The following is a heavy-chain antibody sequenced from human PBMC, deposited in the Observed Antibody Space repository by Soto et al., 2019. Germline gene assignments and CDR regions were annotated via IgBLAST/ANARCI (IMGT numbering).Heavy chain of an antibody. CDR2: IVVGSGNT. J-gene: IGHJ4*02. CDR1: GFTFTSSA. Sequence: SVKVSCKASGFTFTSSAVQWVRQARGQRLEWIGWIVVGSGNTNYAQKFQERVTITRDMSTSTAYMELSSLRSEDTAVYYCAAGFTNDREGPLITMVRGVPLPGYWGQGTLVTVSS. V-gene: IGHV1-58*01. D-gene: IGHD3-10*01. CDR3: AAGFTNDREGPLITMVRGVPLPGY.